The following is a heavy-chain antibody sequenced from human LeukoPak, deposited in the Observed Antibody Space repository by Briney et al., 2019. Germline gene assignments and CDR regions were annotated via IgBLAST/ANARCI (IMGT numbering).Heavy chain of an antibody. CDR2: IHYTGPT. J-gene: IGHJ3*02. Sequence: PSETLSLTCTVSGGSISGYYWSWIRQPPGKGVEWIGFIHYTGPTIYNPSLKSRVTISVDTSKNQFSLRLNSVTAADTAVYYCARDPATVRNAFDIWGQGTMVTVSS. CDR1: GGSISGYY. CDR3: ARDPATVRNAFDI. D-gene: IGHD4-17*01. V-gene: IGHV4-4*08.